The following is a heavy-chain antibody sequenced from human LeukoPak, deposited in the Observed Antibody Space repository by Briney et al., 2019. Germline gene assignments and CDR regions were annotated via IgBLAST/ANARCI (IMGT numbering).Heavy chain of an antibody. Sequence: PSETLSLTCTVSGGSIFSSNSYWGWIRQPPGKGLEWIGSIYYSGNTYYNASLKSRVTISVDTSKNQFSLKLSSVTAAGTAVYYCARGNTVWRPWGQGTLVTVSS. CDR2: IYYSGNT. CDR1: GGSIFSSNSY. V-gene: IGHV4-39*07. D-gene: IGHD2/OR15-2a*01. CDR3: ARGNTVWRP. J-gene: IGHJ5*02.